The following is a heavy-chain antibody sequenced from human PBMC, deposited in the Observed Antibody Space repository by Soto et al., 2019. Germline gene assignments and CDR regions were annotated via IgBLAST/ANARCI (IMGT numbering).Heavy chain of an antibody. CDR3: ASTYYGSGSYYNS. CDR1: GGSFSGYY. D-gene: IGHD3-10*01. V-gene: IGHV4-34*01. Sequence: SETLSLTCAVYGGSFSGYYWSWIRQPPGRGLEWIGEINHSGSTNYNPSLKSRVTISVDTSKNQFSLKLSSVTAADTAVYYCASTYYGSGSYYNSWGQGTLVTVSS. J-gene: IGHJ4*02. CDR2: INHSGST.